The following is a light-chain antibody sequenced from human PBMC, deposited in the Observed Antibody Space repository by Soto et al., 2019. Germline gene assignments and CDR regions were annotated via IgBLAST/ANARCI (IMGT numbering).Light chain of an antibody. CDR3: CSYAGSYTQV. J-gene: IGLJ3*02. V-gene: IGLV2-11*01. Sequence: QSVLTQPRSVSGSPGQSVTISCTGTSSDVGGYNYVSWYQQYLGKAPKPMIYDVTKRPSGVPDRFSGSKSGNTASLTISGLQAEDEADYYCCSYAGSYTQVFGGGTKLTVL. CDR1: SSDVGGYNY. CDR2: DVT.